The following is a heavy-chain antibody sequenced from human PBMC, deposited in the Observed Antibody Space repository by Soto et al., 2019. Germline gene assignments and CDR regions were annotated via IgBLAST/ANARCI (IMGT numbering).Heavy chain of an antibody. V-gene: IGHV1-2*02. CDR3: ARDLELVGALDY. Sequence: QVQLVQSGAEVKKPGASVKVSCKASGYTFTGYYMHWVRQAPGQGLEWMGWINPNSGVTNYAQKFQGRVTMSRDTSISTAYMELSRLRSDDTAVYYCARDLELVGALDYWGQGTLVTVSS. CDR1: GYTFTGYY. J-gene: IGHJ4*02. CDR2: INPNSGVT. D-gene: IGHD1-26*01.